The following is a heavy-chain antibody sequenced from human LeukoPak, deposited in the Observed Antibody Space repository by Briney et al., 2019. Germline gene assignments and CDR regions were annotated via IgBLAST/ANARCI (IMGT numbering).Heavy chain of an antibody. CDR1: GGTFSSYA. Sequence: SVKVSCKASGGTFSSYAISWVRQAPGQGLEWMGGIIPIFGTANYAQKFQGRVTITTDESTSTAYMELSSLRSEDTAVYYCARGNDTTSFEFDPWGQGTLVTVSS. CDR2: IIPIFGTA. V-gene: IGHV1-69*05. D-gene: IGHD3-22*01. CDR3: ARGNDTTSFEFDP. J-gene: IGHJ5*02.